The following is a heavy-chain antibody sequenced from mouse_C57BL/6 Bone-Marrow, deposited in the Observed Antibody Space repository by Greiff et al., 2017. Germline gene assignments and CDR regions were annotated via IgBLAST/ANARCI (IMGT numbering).Heavy chain of an antibody. CDR3: ARSDYGYSIDD. J-gene: IGHJ4*01. V-gene: IGHV1-26*01. Sequence: VQLQQSGPELVKPGASVKISCKASGYTFTDYYMNWVKQSHGKSLEWIGDIYTNHGGTSYTQKFKGKVTLTVDKSSSTAYMELRSLTSEDSAVYYCARSDYGYSIDDWGQGTSVTVSS. CDR1: GYTFTDYY. D-gene: IGHD2-4*01. CDR2: IYTNHGGT.